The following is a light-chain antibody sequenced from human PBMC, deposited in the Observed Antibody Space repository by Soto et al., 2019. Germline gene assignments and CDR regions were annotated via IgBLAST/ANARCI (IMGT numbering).Light chain of an antibody. J-gene: IGKJ4*01. Sequence: EILMTQSPATLSVSPGERATLSCRTSQSVSTNLAWYQQKPGQAPSLLIYDASTRASGIPARFSGSGSGTDVTLTITSLQSEDFALYYCQRYDDWPLTFGGGTKVEIK. V-gene: IGKV3D-15*01. CDR1: QSVSTN. CDR3: QRYDDWPLT. CDR2: DAS.